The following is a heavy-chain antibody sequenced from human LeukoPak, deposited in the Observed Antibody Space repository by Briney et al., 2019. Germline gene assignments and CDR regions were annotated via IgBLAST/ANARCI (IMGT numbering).Heavy chain of an antibody. CDR3: ARDKSPVYYYYMDV. CDR2: ISVYNGNT. J-gene: IGHJ6*03. CDR1: GYTFTSYG. Sequence: ASVKVSCKASGYTFTSYGISWVRQAPGQGLEWMGWISVYNGNTNSAQKLQGRVTMTTDTSTSTAYMELRSLRSDDTAVYYCARDKSPVYYYYMDVWGKGTTVTVSS. V-gene: IGHV1-18*01.